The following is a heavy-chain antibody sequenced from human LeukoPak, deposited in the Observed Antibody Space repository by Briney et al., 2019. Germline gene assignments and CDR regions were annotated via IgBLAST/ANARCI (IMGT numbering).Heavy chain of an antibody. V-gene: IGHV1-3*04. D-gene: IGHD3-16*02. Sequence: ASVKVSCKASGYTFTDFAIQWVRQAPGQRLEWMGWINTGNGNTKYSQNFQGRVTITRDTSANTAYLEVSSLRSEDTAVYYCARPLGGAGGYHYPPHNWGQGTLVSVSS. CDR2: INTGNGNT. CDR1: GYTFTDFA. CDR3: ARPLGGAGGYHYPPHN. J-gene: IGHJ4*02.